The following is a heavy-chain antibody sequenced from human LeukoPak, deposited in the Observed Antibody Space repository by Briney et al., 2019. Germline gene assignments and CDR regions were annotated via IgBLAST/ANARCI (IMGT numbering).Heavy chain of an antibody. CDR1: GGSISSYY. CDR3: ARGGSSWDFDY. D-gene: IGHD6-13*01. J-gene: IGHJ4*02. CDR2: IYYSGST. V-gene: IGHV4-59*01. Sequence: SETLSLTCTVSGGSISSYYWSWVRQPPGKGLEWSGYIYYSGSTNYNPSLKSRVTISVDTSKNQFSLKLSSVTAADTAVYYCARGGSSWDFDYWGQGTLVTVSS.